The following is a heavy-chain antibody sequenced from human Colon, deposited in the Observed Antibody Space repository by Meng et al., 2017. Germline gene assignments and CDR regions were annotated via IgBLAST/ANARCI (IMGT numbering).Heavy chain of an antibody. D-gene: IGHD7-27*01. Sequence: SETLSLTCTVSGGSISSSSYYWGWIRQPPGKGLEWSGSIYYSGSTYYNPSLKSRVTISVDTSKNQFSLKLSSVTAADTAVYYCAGFNWGRGGPDYWGQGTLVTVSS. J-gene: IGHJ4*02. V-gene: IGHV4-39*07. CDR1: GGSISSSSYY. CDR2: IYYSGST. CDR3: AGFNWGRGGPDY.